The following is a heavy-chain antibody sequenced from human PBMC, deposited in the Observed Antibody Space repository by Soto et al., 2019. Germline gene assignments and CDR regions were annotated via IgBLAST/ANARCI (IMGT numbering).Heavy chain of an antibody. J-gene: IGHJ4*02. Sequence: PSETLSLTRTVSGGPVTSGSYQWTWIRQPPGKGLEWIGDVYYSGRANYNPSLKSRFTISIDPSKSQFSLNLSSVTAADTAVYYCARDNPNYYDISGYHFFDYWSPGTLVTVSS. D-gene: IGHD3-22*01. V-gene: IGHV4-61*01. CDR2: VYYSGRA. CDR3: ARDNPNYYDISGYHFFDY. CDR1: GGPVTSGSYQ.